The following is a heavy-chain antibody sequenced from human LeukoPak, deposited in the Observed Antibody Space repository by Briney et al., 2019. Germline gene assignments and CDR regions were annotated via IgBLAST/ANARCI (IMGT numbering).Heavy chain of an antibody. V-gene: IGHV3-9*01. Sequence: GRSLRLSCAASGFTFDDYAMPWVRQAPGKGLEWVSGISWNSGSIGYADSVKGRFTISRDNAKNSLYLQMNSLRAEDTALYYCAKVGYYYDSSVYFQHWGQGTLVTVSS. CDR2: ISWNSGSI. CDR3: AKVGYYYDSSVYFQH. D-gene: IGHD3-22*01. J-gene: IGHJ1*01. CDR1: GFTFDDYA.